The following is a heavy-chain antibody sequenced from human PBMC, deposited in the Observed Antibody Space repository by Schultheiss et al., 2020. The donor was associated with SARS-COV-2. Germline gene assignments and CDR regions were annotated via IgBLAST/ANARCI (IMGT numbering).Heavy chain of an antibody. CDR3: ARDYYDSSGYYLRGGYYYGMDV. V-gene: IGHV3-33*05. J-gene: IGHJ6*02. D-gene: IGHD3-22*01. CDR2: ISYDGSNK. CDR1: GFSFSSYG. Sequence: GGSLRLSCAASGFSFSSYGMHWVRQAPGKGLEWVALISYDGSNKYYADSVKGRFTISRDNSKNTLYLQMNSLRAEDTAVYYCARDYYDSSGYYLRGGYYYGMDVWGQGTLVTVSS.